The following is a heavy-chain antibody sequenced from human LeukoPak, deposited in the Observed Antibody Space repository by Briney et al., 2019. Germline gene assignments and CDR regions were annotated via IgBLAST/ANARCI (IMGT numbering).Heavy chain of an antibody. CDR1: GFTFSSYG. D-gene: IGHD1-1*01. CDR2: IWYDGSNK. V-gene: IGHV3-33*06. CDR3: AKGAFRVRGETPFDY. J-gene: IGHJ4*02. Sequence: GGSLRLSCAASGFTFSSYGMHWVRQAPGKGLEWVAVIWYDGSNKYYADSVKGRFTISRDNSKNTLYLQMNSLRAEDTAVYYCAKGAFRVRGETPFDYWGQGTLVTVSS.